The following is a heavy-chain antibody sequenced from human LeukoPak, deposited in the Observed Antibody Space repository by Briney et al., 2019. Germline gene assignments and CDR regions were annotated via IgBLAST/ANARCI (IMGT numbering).Heavy chain of an antibody. CDR3: ARDGNFYFDL. CDR1: GFTFSDYY. J-gene: IGHJ2*01. Sequence: PGGSLRLSCAASGFTFSDYYMSWIRQAPGKGLECISYISSSGSYTNYADSVKGRFTISRDNAKNSLYLQMNSLRAEDTAVYYCARDGNFYFDLWGRGTLVTVSS. CDR2: ISSSGSYT. D-gene: IGHD1-7*01. V-gene: IGHV3-11*06.